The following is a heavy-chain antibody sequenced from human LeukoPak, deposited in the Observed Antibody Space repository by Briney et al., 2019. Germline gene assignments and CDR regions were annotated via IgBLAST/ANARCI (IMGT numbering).Heavy chain of an antibody. J-gene: IGHJ4*02. CDR3: ARGDRGFDY. CDR1: GFTFSASW. V-gene: IGHV3-7*01. Sequence: GGSVRLSCAASGFTFSASWMTWVRQAPGKGLEWVTNINQDGSEKYYVDSVKGRFTISRDNARNALYLQMNSLRTEDTAVYYCARGDRGFDYWGQGTLVTVSS. CDR2: INQDGSEK.